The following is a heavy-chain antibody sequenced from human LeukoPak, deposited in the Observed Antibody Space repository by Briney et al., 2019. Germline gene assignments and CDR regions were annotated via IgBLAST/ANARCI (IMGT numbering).Heavy chain of an antibody. CDR3: ARARTYDSSGIDY. CDR1: GGSISSYY. Sequence: SETLSLTCTVSGGSISSYYWSWIRQPPGKGLEWTGYIYYSGSTNYNPSLKSRVTISVDTSKDQFSLKLSSVTAADTAVYYCARARTYDSSGIDYWGQGTLVTVSS. CDR2: IYYSGST. V-gene: IGHV4-59*01. D-gene: IGHD3-22*01. J-gene: IGHJ4*02.